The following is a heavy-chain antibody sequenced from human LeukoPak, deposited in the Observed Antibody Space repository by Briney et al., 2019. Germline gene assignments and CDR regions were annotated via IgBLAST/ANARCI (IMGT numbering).Heavy chain of an antibody. CDR3: ARLATTPTFDY. J-gene: IGHJ4*02. CDR2: IKQDGSDK. D-gene: IGHD5-24*01. CDR1: GFTFNSYG. V-gene: IGHV3-7*01. Sequence: GRSLRISCAATGFTFNSYGMHWVRQSPDKGLYCVANIKQDGSDKYYVDSVKGRFTISRDNAKNSLYLQMNSLRAEDTALYYCARLATTPTFDYWGQGTLATVSS.